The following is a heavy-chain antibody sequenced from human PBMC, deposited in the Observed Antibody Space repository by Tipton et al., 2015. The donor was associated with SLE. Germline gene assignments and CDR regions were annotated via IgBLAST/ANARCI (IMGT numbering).Heavy chain of an antibody. CDR3: ARYIVVVRYFDY. CDR1: GGSLRDYFY. CDR2: INHSGST. Sequence: TLSLTCAVYGGSLRDYFYWIWIRQPPGKGLEWIGEINHSGSTNYNPSLKSRVTISVDTSKNQFSLKLSSVTAADTAVYYCARYIVVVRYFDYWGQGTLVTVSS. D-gene: IGHD2-21*01. V-gene: IGHV4-34*01. J-gene: IGHJ4*02.